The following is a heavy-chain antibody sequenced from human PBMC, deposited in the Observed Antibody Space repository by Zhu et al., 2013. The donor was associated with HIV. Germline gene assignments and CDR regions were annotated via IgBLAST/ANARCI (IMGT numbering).Heavy chain of an antibody. Sequence: QVQLVQSGAEVKKPGSSVKVSCKASGGTFSSYTISWVRQAPGQGLEWMGWISAYNGNTNYAQKFQGRVTITADESTSTAYMELSSLRSEDTAVYYCAREVRYNWNDVVAFDIWGQGTMVTVSS. CDR2: ISAYNGNT. J-gene: IGHJ3*02. D-gene: IGHD1-1*01. CDR3: AREVRYNWNDVVAFDI. CDR1: GGTFSSYT. V-gene: IGHV1-69*08.